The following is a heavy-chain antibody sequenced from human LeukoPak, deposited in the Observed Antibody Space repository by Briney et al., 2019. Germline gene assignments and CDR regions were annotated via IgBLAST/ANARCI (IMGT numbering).Heavy chain of an antibody. V-gene: IGHV3-9*01. CDR2: ISWNSGSI. J-gene: IGHJ3*02. CDR3: AKAKNNYYDSSGLDAFDI. Sequence: GGSLRLSCAASGFTFDDYAMHWVRQAPGKGLEWVSGISWNSGSIGYADSVKGRFTISRDNAKNSLYLQMNSLRAEDTALYYCAKAKNNYYDSSGLDAFDIWGQGTMVTVSS. CDR1: GFTFDDYA. D-gene: IGHD3-22*01.